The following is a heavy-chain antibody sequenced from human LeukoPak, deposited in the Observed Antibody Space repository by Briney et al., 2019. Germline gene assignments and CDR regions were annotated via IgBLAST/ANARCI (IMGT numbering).Heavy chain of an antibody. V-gene: IGHV3-30-3*01. CDR1: GFTFSSYT. J-gene: IGHJ4*01. Sequence: PGRSLRLSCAASGFTFSSYTMQWVRRVPGKGLEWVVVISSDGLNKYYTDSVKGRFTISRDNSQNTLSLQLDSLRAEDTATYYCVKDGPYSTSWYDFDKWGHGTLVTVSS. D-gene: IGHD6-19*01. CDR2: ISSDGLNK. CDR3: VKDGPYSTSWYDFDK.